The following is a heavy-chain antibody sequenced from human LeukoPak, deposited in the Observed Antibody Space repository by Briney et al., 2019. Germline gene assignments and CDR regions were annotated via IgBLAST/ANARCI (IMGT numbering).Heavy chain of an antibody. CDR3: AELGITMIGGV. V-gene: IGHV3-21*01. Sequence: GGSLRLSCAASGFTFSSYSMNWVRQAPGKGLEWVSSISSSSSYIYYADSVKGRFTISRDNAKNSLYLQMNSLRAEDTAVYYCAELGITMIGGVWAKGTTVTISS. CDR1: GFTFSSYS. J-gene: IGHJ6*04. D-gene: IGHD3-10*02. CDR2: ISSSSSYI.